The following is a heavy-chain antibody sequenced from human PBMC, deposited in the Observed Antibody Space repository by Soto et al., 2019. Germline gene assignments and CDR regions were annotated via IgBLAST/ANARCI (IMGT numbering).Heavy chain of an antibody. CDR3: ARAGPYGDYLNY. J-gene: IGHJ4*02. V-gene: IGHV3-23*01. CDR2: ISGSGGST. Sequence: EVQLLESGGGLVQPGGSLRLSCAASGFTFSNYAMSWVRQAPGKGLEWVAVISGSGGSTYYADSVKGRFTISRDNSMMYVQMNSLRVDDTAVYYCARAGPYGDYLNYWGQGTLVTVSS. D-gene: IGHD4-17*01. CDR1: GFTFSNYA.